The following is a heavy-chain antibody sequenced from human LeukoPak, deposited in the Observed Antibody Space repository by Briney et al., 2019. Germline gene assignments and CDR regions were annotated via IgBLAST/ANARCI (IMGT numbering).Heavy chain of an antibody. J-gene: IGHJ4*02. CDR1: GFTFSSYA. Sequence: PGGSLRLSCGASGFTFSSYAMSWVRQAPGKGLEWVSAISGSGGSTYYADSVKGRFTISRDNSKNTLYLQMNSLRAEDTAVYYCAKGYYDYVWGSYYFDYWGQGILVTVSS. CDR2: ISGSGGST. V-gene: IGHV3-23*01. D-gene: IGHD3-16*01. CDR3: AKGYYDYVWGSYYFDY.